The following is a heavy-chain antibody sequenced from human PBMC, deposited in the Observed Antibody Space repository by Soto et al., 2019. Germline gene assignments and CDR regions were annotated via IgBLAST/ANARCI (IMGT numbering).Heavy chain of an antibody. CDR2: ISGSGGST. CDR1: GFTFSSYA. J-gene: IGHJ6*03. V-gene: IGHV3-23*01. Sequence: GGSLRLSCAASGFTFSSYAMSWVRQAPGKGLEWVSAISGSGGSTYYADSVKGRFTISRDNSKNTLYLQMNSLRAEDTAVYYCAKGINFYYYHYMDVWGKGTTVTVSS. CDR3: AKGINFYYYHYMDV. D-gene: IGHD2-15*01.